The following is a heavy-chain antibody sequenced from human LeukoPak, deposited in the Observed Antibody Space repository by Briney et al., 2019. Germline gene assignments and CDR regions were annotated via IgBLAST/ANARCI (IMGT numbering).Heavy chain of an antibody. V-gene: IGHV4-34*01. Sequence: SETLSLTCTVSGGSISSYYWSWIRQPPGKGLEWIGEINHSGSTDYNPSLKSRVTISVDTSKNQFSLKLSSVTAADTAVYYCARIQVSSWYVPVDYWGQGTLVTVSS. J-gene: IGHJ4*02. CDR3: ARIQVSSWYVPVDY. D-gene: IGHD6-13*01. CDR1: GGSISSYY. CDR2: INHSGST.